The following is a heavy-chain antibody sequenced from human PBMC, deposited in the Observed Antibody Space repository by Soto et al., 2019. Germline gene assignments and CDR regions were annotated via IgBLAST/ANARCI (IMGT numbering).Heavy chain of an antibody. CDR1: GGSISSSSYY. CDR3: ARLHTHYHTVEY. CDR2: IYYSGST. Sequence: QLQLQESGPGLVKPSETLSLTCTVSGGSISSSSYYWGWIRQPPGKGLEWIGSIYYSGSTYYNPSIKCRVSISVDTSTNRFSRKMSSVTAADTAAYYCARLHTHYHTVEYWGQGTLVTVSS. D-gene: IGHD2-2*01. V-gene: IGHV4-39*01. J-gene: IGHJ4*02.